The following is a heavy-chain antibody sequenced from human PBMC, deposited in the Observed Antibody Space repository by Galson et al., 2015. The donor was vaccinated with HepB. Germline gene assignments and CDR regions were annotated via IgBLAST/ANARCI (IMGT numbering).Heavy chain of an antibody. J-gene: IGHJ3*02. Sequence: PALVNPTQTLTLTCTFSEFSLNTGGVGVGWLRQPPGKALEWLAVVYWNDDKRYRPSLKTRLTITKDTTKNQVVLTMTNMAPVDTATYYCEHIDSSWSAPGAVDIWGQGTMVTVSS. CDR3: EHIDSSWSAPGAVDI. CDR1: EFSLNTGGVG. V-gene: IGHV2-5*01. CDR2: VYWNDDK. D-gene: IGHD6-13*01.